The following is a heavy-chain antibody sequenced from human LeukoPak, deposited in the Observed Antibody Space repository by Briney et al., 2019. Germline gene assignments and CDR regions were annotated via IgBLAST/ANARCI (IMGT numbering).Heavy chain of an antibody. Sequence: GASVKVSCKASGYTFTSYDINWVRQATGQGLEWMGWMNPNSGNTGYAQKFQGRVTITRNTSISTAYMELSSLRSEDTAVYYCARGINYYDFWSGYYYYYYMDVWGKGTTVTVSS. CDR2: MNPNSGNT. CDR3: ARGINYYDFWSGYYYYYYMDV. V-gene: IGHV1-8*03. CDR1: GYTFTSYD. D-gene: IGHD3-3*01. J-gene: IGHJ6*03.